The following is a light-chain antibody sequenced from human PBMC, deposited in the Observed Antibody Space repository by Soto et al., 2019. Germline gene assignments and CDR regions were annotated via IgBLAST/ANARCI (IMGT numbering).Light chain of an antibody. V-gene: IGLV2-11*01. CDR2: VVS. J-gene: IGLJ1*01. CDR3: SSYAGTNNYV. CDR1: SVDVGAYDF. Sequence: QSALTQPHSVSGSPGQSVTISCTGTSVDVGAYDFVSWYQQHPGKAPKLLIYVVSGRPSGVPDRFSGSKSGNAASLTISGLQAEDEADYYCSSYAGTNNYVFGTGTKVTVL.